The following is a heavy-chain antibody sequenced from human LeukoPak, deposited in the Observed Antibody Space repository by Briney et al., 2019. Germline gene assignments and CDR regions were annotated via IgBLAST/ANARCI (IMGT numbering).Heavy chain of an antibody. D-gene: IGHD3-3*01. CDR2: ISGGGGST. CDR3: AAHSATYYDFWSGYFGSFDY. CDR1: GFTFSNCA. V-gene: IGHV3-23*01. Sequence: GGSLRLSCAASGFTFSNCAMSWVRQAPGKGLEWVSGISGGGGSTYYADSVKGRFTISRDNSKNTLYVQLNSLRADDTAVYYCAAHSATYYDFWSGYFGSFDYWGQGTLVTVSS. J-gene: IGHJ4*02.